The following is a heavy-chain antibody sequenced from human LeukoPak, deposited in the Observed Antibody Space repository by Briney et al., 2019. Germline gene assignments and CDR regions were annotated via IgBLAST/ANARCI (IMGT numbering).Heavy chain of an antibody. J-gene: IGHJ4*02. D-gene: IGHD3-3*01. CDR1: GGSFSGYY. Sequence: SETLSLTCAVYGGSFSGYYWSWIRQPPGTGLEWIGEISHSGSTNYNPSLKSRVTISVDTSKSQFSLKLTSVTAADTAVYYCASAITIFGVVIRGADYWGQGTLVTVSS. CDR2: ISHSGST. V-gene: IGHV4-34*01. CDR3: ASAITIFGVVIRGADY.